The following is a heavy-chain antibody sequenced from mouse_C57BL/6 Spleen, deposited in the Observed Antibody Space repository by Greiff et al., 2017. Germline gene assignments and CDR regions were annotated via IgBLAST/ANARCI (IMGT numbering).Heavy chain of an antibody. CDR1: GYTFTSYW. V-gene: IGHV1-50*01. J-gene: IGHJ1*03. D-gene: IGHD2-2*01. CDR2: IDPSDSYT. CDR3: ARKGHYVYSRYWYFDV. Sequence: QVQLQQPGAELVKPGASVKLSCKASGYTFTSYWMQWVKQRPGQGLEWIGEIDPSDSYTNYNQKFKGKATLTVDTTSSTASILLSSLTSEDSAVYYCARKGHYVYSRYWYFDVWGTGTTVTVSS.